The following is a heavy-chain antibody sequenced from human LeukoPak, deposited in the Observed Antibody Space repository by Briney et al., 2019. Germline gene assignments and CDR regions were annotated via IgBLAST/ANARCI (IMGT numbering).Heavy chain of an antibody. CDR2: ISSSSSYI. J-gene: IGHJ6*02. V-gene: IGHV3-21*01. Sequence: KTGGSLRLSCAASGFTFSSYSMNWVRQAPGKGLEWVSSISSSSSYIYYADSVKGRFTISRDNAKNSLYLQMNSLRAEDTAVYYCARDWAHMVRGVVNYYGMDVWGQGTTVTVSS. CDR3: ARDWAHMVRGVVNYYGMDV. D-gene: IGHD3-10*01. CDR1: GFTFSSYS.